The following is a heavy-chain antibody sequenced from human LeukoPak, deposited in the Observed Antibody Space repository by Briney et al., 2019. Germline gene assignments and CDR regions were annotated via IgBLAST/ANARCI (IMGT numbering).Heavy chain of an antibody. CDR1: GGSISNYW. V-gene: IGHV4-59*08. CDR3: ATWGIAVAGTFDY. Sequence: SETLSLTCTVSGGSISNYWWSWIRQPPGKGLEWIGYIYYSGSTNYNPSFKSRVAISVDTSKNQFSLKLSSVTAADTAVYYCATWGIAVAGTFDYWGQGTLVTVST. J-gene: IGHJ4*02. D-gene: IGHD6-19*01. CDR2: IYYSGST.